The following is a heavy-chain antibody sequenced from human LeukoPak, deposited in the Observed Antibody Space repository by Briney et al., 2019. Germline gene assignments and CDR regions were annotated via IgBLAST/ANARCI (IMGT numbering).Heavy chain of an antibody. V-gene: IGHV3-21*01. CDR3: ARGGSRYFDWLSLTDY. J-gene: IGHJ4*02. D-gene: IGHD3-9*01. Sequence: GGSLRLSCAASGFTFSSYSMNWVRQAPGKGLEWVSSISSSSSYIYYADSVKGRFTISRDNSKNTLYLQMNSLRAEDTAVYYCARGGSRYFDWLSLTDYWGQGTLVTVSS. CDR1: GFTFSSYS. CDR2: ISSSSSYI.